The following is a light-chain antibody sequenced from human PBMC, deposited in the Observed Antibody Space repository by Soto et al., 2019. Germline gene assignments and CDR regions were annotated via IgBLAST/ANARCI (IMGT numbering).Light chain of an antibody. CDR1: QSVSSSY. CDR2: DAS. CDR3: QQYGSSPPTWT. Sequence: EIVLTQSPGTLSLSPGERATLSCRASQSVSSSYLAWYLQKPGQTPRLLIYDASSRATGIPDRFSGSGSGTDFTLTISRLEPEDFAVYYCQQYGSSPPTWTFGQGTKVKIK. J-gene: IGKJ1*01. V-gene: IGKV3-20*01.